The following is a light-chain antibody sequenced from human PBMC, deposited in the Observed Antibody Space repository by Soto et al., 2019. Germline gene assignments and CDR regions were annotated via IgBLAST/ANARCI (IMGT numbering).Light chain of an antibody. CDR3: AAWDDSLNGWV. J-gene: IGLJ3*02. V-gene: IGLV2-11*01. CDR1: SGDIGAYNY. CDR2: DVN. Sequence: QSALTQPRSVSGSPGQSVTFSCTGTSGDIGAYNYVSRYQFHPGKAPKMIIYDVNKRPSGVPDRFSGSKSGNTASLTISWLQAEDEADYYCAAWDDSLNGWVFGGGTKVTVL.